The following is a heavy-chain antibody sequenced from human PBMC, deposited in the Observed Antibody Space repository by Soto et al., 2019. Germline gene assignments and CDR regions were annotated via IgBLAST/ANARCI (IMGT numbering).Heavy chain of an antibody. D-gene: IGHD5-12*01. V-gene: IGHV1-45*02. CDR3: ASDYSGYDFSHYGMDV. J-gene: IGHJ6*02. CDR2: ITPFNGNT. Sequence: ASVKVSCKASGYTFTYRYLHWVRQAPGQALEWMGWITPFNGNTNYAQKFQDRVTIAGDRSMSTAYMELSSLRSEDTAMYYCASDYSGYDFSHYGMDVWGQGTTVTVSS. CDR1: GYTFTYRY.